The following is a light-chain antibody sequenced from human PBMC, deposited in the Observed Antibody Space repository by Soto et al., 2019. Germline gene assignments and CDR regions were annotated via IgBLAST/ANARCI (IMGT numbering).Light chain of an antibody. CDR2: GAS. CDR1: QSVSSSY. J-gene: IGKJ4*01. CDR3: QQYGSSRLT. V-gene: IGKV3-20*01. Sequence: LPQTQDTLSLSPGERATLSCRASQSVSSSYLAWYQQKLGQAPRVLIYGASSRATGIPDRFSGSGSGTDFTLTISRLEPEDFAVYYCQQYGSSRLTSCGVGKV.